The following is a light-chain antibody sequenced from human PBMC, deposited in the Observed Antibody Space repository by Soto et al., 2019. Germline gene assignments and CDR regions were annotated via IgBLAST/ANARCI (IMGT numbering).Light chain of an antibody. CDR1: ESISRH. Sequence: DLQMTQSPSSLSASVGDRVTITCRASESISRHLKWYQQKPGKAPNLLIYAASSFQNGVPSRFSGRRSETDFTLTISTLQPEDVATYYCQQSYSTLSITFGQGTRREIK. CDR3: QQSYSTLSIT. V-gene: IGKV1-39*01. CDR2: AAS. J-gene: IGKJ5*01.